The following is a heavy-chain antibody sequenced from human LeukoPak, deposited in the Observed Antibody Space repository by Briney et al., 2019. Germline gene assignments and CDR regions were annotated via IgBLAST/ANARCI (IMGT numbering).Heavy chain of an antibody. V-gene: IGHV1-8*01. CDR2: MSPNSGDT. Sequence: GASVKVSCKASGYTFTSYDFNWVRQATGQRPEWMGWMSPNSGDTGYAQKFQDRVTMTRDTSISTAYMELSSLRFEDTAVYYCARNVRETGTFEYWGQGTLVTVSS. D-gene: IGHD1-26*01. CDR3: ARNVRETGTFEY. J-gene: IGHJ4*02. CDR1: GYTFTSYD.